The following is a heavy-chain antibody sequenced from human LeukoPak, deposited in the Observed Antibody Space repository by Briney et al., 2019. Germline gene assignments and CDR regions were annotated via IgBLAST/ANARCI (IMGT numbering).Heavy chain of an antibody. CDR2: ISYDGSNK. Sequence: GGSLRLSCAASGFTFSSYAMHWVRQAPGKGLEWVAVISYDGSNKYYADSVKGRFTISRDNPKNTLYLQMNSLRAEDTAVYYCARDYHVRYFDLWGRGTLVTVSS. D-gene: IGHD2-2*01. CDR3: ARDYHVRYFDL. V-gene: IGHV3-30*04. CDR1: GFTFSSYA. J-gene: IGHJ2*01.